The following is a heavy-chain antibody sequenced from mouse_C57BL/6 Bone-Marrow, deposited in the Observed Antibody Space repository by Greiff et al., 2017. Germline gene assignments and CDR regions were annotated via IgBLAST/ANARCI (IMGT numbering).Heavy chain of an antibody. Sequence: VKLQESGAELVRPGTSVKVSCKASGYAFTNYLIEWVKQRPGQDLEWIGVINPGSGGTNYNEKFKGKATLTADKSSSTAYMQLSSLTSEDSAVYFCATTGTEWFAYWGQGTLVTVSA. CDR2: INPGSGGT. V-gene: IGHV1-54*01. D-gene: IGHD4-1*02. CDR1: GYAFTNYL. J-gene: IGHJ3*01. CDR3: ATTGTEWFAY.